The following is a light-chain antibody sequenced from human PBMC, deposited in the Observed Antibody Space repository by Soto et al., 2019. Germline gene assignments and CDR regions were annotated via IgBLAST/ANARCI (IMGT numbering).Light chain of an antibody. V-gene: IGKV3-11*01. Sequence: EIVLTQSPATLSLSPGERATLSCRASQSVSSHFAWYQQKPGQAPRLLIYDASNRATGIPARFAGSGSGTEFTLTISSLEPEDFAVYYCQQRSSWPLTFGGGTKLEIK. CDR2: DAS. CDR3: QQRSSWPLT. J-gene: IGKJ4*01. CDR1: QSVSSH.